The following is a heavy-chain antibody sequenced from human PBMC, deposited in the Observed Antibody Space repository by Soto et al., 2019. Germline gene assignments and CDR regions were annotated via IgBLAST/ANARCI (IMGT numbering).Heavy chain of an antibody. Sequence: ASVKVSCKASGYTFTGYYMHWVRQAPGQGLEWMGWINPNSGGTNYAQKFQGWVTMTRDTSISTAYMELSRLRSDDTAVYYCAVSYSSSWYIGDHDAFDIWGQGTMLTVSS. J-gene: IGHJ3*02. D-gene: IGHD6-13*01. CDR1: GYTFTGYY. CDR2: INPNSGGT. CDR3: AVSYSSSWYIGDHDAFDI. V-gene: IGHV1-2*04.